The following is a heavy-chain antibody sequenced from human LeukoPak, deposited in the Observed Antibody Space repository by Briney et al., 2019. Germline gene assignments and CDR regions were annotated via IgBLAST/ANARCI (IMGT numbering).Heavy chain of an antibody. CDR2: ISSSSSTI. J-gene: IGHJ4*02. CDR1: GFTFSSYS. V-gene: IGHV3-48*02. CDR3: ARAAMVRGVIIPHFDY. Sequence: PGGSLRLSCAASGFTFSSYSMNWVRQAPGKGLEWVSYISSSSSTIYYADSVKGRFTIYRDNAKNSLYLQMNSLRDEDTAVYYCARAAMVRGVIIPHFDYWGQGTLATVSS. D-gene: IGHD3-10*01.